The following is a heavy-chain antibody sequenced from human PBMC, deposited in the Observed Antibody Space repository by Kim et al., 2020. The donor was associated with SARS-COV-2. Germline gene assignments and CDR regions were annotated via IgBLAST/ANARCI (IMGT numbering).Heavy chain of an antibody. J-gene: IGHJ4*02. D-gene: IGHD6-19*01. CDR2: IWYDGSNK. Sequence: GGSLRLSCAASGFTFSSYGMHWVRQAPGKGLEWVAVIWYDGSNKYYADSVKGRFTISRDNSKNTLYLQMNSLRAEDTAVYYCARDRGYSSGWPDYWGQGTLVTVSS. CDR1: GFTFSSYG. V-gene: IGHV3-33*01. CDR3: ARDRGYSSGWPDY.